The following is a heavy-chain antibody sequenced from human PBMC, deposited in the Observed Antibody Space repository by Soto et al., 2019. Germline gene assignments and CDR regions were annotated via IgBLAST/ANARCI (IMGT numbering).Heavy chain of an antibody. Sequence: QVQLVESGGGVVQPGRSLRLSCAASGFTFSSYGIHWVRQAPGKGLEWVAVISYDGSNKYYADSVKGRFTISRDNSKNTLYLQMNSLRAEDTAVYYCAKDWKYLLSLVVAGTLVYWGQGTLVTVSS. CDR1: GFTFSSYG. CDR3: AKDWKYLLSLVVAGTLVY. CDR2: ISYDGSNK. V-gene: IGHV3-30*18. D-gene: IGHD2-15*01. J-gene: IGHJ4*02.